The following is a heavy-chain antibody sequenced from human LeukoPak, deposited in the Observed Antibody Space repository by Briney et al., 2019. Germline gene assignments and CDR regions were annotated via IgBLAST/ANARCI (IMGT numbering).Heavy chain of an antibody. CDR1: GYTFTSYG. CDR2: ISAYNGNT. J-gene: IGHJ4*02. Sequence: ASVKVSCKASGYTFTSYGISWVRQAPGHGLEWMGWISAYNGNTNYAQKLQGRVTMTTDTSTSTAYMELRRLRSDDTDVYYCAREPQQLEFDYWGQGTLVTVSS. D-gene: IGHD6-13*01. V-gene: IGHV1-18*01. CDR3: AREPQQLEFDY.